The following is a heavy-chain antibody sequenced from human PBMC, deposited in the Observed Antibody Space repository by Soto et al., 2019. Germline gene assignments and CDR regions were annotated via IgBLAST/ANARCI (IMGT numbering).Heavy chain of an antibody. D-gene: IGHD1-26*01. CDR1: GFTVSSNY. V-gene: IGHV3-53*02. Sequence: EVQLVETGGGLIQTGGSLRLSCAASGFTVSSNYMSWVRQAPGKGLEWVSVIYSGGSTYYADSVKGRFTISRDNSKNTLYLQMNSLRAEDTAVYYCARKSRGELGYFDLWGRGTLVTVSS. J-gene: IGHJ2*01. CDR3: ARKSRGELGYFDL. CDR2: IYSGGST.